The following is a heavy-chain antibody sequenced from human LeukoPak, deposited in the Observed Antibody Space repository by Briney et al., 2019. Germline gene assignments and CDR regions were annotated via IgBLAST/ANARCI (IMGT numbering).Heavy chain of an antibody. D-gene: IGHD6-19*01. V-gene: IGHV1-46*01. CDR2: INPSGGST. CDR3: ARDVPLRYSSGWYLDY. CDR1: GYTFTSYY. J-gene: IGHJ4*02. Sequence: GASVKVSCKASGYTFTSYYMHWVRQAPGQGLEGMGIINPSGGSTSYAQKFQGRVTMTRDTSTSTVYMEVSSLRSGDTAVYYCARDVPLRYSSGWYLDYWGQGTLVTVSS.